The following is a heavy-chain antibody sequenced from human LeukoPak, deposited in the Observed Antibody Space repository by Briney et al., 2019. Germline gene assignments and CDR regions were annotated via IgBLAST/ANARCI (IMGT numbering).Heavy chain of an antibody. CDR1: GGSISSSSYY. J-gene: IGHJ4*03. Sequence: KPSETLSLTCTVSGGSISSSSYYRGWIRQPPGKGLEWIGSIYYSGSTYYNPSLKSRVTISVDTSKNQFSLKLSSVTAADTAVYYCARDPRVGAMVRGAITGNYLDYWGQGTTVTVSS. CDR3: ARDPRVGAMVRGAITGNYLDY. CDR2: IYYSGST. V-gene: IGHV4-39*07. D-gene: IGHD3-10*01.